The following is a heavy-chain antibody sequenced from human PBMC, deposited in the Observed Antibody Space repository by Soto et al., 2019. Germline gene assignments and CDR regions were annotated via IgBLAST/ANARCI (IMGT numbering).Heavy chain of an antibody. CDR2: INHSGST. V-gene: IGHV4-34*01. J-gene: IGHJ3*02. D-gene: IGHD2-15*01. CDR1: GGSFSGYY. Sequence: SETLSLTCAVYGGSFSGYYWSWIRQPPGKGLEWIGEINHSGSTNYNPSLKSRVTISVDTSKNQFSLKLSSVTAADTAVYYCARGRIVVVVAATLFKGSNAFDIWGQGTMVTVSS. CDR3: ARGRIVVVVAATLFKGSNAFDI.